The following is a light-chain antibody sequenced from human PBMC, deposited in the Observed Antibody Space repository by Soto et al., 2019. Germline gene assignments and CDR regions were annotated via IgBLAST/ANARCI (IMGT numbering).Light chain of an antibody. J-gene: IGLJ3*02. CDR1: SSNIGAGYV. Sequence: QSVLTQPPSVSGAPGQRVTISCTGSSSNIGAGYVVHWYQHLPGTAPRLLIYGNSNRPSGVPDRFSGSKSGTSASLAITGLQTEDEADYYCQSFDSGLLGEVFGGGTKLTVL. V-gene: IGLV1-40*01. CDR2: GNS. CDR3: QSFDSGLLGEV.